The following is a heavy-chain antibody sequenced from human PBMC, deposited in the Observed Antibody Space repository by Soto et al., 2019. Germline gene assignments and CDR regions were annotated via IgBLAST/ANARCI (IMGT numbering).Heavy chain of an antibody. V-gene: IGHV3-73*01. D-gene: IGHD1-20*01. CDR3: TSYNWNEYYYYGMDV. Sequence: EVQLVESGGGLVQPGGSLKLSCAASGFTFSGSAMHWVRQASGKGLEWVGRIRSKANSYATAYAASVKGRFTISRDDSKNTAYLQMNSLKTEDTAVDYCTSYNWNEYYYYGMDVWGQGTTVTVSS. CDR2: IRSKANSYAT. J-gene: IGHJ6*02. CDR1: GFTFSGSA.